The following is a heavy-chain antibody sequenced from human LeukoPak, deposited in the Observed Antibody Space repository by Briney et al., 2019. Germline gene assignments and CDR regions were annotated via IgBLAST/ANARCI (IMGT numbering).Heavy chain of an antibody. V-gene: IGHV4-39*07. CDR3: ARGQPLGSGWYIYFDY. CDR1: GGSISSRSYY. D-gene: IGHD6-19*01. Sequence: PSETLSLTCTVSGGSISSRSYYWGWIRQPPGKGLDWIGNIYYSGSTYYNPSLKSRVTISLDTSKNQFSLKVSSVTAADTAVYYCARGQPLGSGWYIYFDYWGQGTLVTVSS. J-gene: IGHJ4*02. CDR2: IYYSGST.